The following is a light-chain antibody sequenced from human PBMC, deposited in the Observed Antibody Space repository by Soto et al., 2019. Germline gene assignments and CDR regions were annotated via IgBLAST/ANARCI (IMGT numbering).Light chain of an antibody. CDR2: GAS. CDR3: QQYGSSLVA. Sequence: EIVLTQSPGTLSLSPGERAALSGRAIQTVSTSYLAWYQQKPGQAPRLLIYGASTRATGIPDRFSGSGSGTDFTLTISRLEPEDFAVYYCQQYGSSLVAFGQGTKVDIK. CDR1: QTVSTSY. V-gene: IGKV3-20*01. J-gene: IGKJ1*01.